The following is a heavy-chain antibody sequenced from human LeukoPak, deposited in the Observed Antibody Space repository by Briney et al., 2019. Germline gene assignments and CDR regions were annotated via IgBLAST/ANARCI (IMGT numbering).Heavy chain of an antibody. J-gene: IGHJ1*01. D-gene: IGHD2-21*02. CDR3: AKVRGVGTHIWLLPWDL. Sequence: PGGSLRLSCAASGFPFHTYCMALVRQTPGKGMEWVSSICGGGDGTYYAHSVKGRFTISRDNANNTLYLQMNGLTAADTAFYYCAKVRGVGTHIWLLPWDLWGQGTLVTVSS. V-gene: IGHV3-23*01. CDR2: ICGGGDGT. CDR1: GFPFHTYC.